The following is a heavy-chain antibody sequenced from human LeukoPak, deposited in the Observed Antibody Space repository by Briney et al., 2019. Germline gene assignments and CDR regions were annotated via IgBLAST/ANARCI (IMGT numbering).Heavy chain of an antibody. CDR1: GFTFSSYV. D-gene: IGHD3-9*01. CDR3: AKGRIVLRYFDWLPPTN. V-gene: IGHV3-30*02. J-gene: IGHJ4*02. CDR2: IRYDGSNK. Sequence: GGSLRLSCAASGFTFSSYVMHWVRQAPGKGLEWVAFIRYDGSNKYYADSVKGRFTISRDNSKNTLYLQMNSLRAEDTAVYYCAKGRIVLRYFDWLPPTNWGQGTLVTVSS.